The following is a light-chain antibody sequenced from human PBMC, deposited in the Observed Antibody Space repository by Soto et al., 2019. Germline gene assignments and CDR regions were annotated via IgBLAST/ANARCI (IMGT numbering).Light chain of an antibody. CDR1: QSVSSN. V-gene: IGKV3-15*01. Sequence: EIVMTQSPATLSVSPGERATLSCRASQSVSSNLAWYQQNPGQAPRLLIYGASTRATGIPARFSGSGSETDFTLTINSLEPEDFAVYYCQQRSNWPLTFGGGTKVDI. J-gene: IGKJ4*01. CDR2: GAS. CDR3: QQRSNWPLT.